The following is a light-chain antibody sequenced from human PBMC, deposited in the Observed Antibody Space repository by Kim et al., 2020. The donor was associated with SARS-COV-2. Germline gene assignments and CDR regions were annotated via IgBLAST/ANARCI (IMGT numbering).Light chain of an antibody. V-gene: IGLV6-57*02. CDR2: EDN. CDR1: SGRVARNY. J-gene: IGLJ3*02. Sequence: TVTNSYTGSSGRVARNYVQWYQQRPGSAPPTVIYEDNQRPSGVPDRFSGSIDSSSNSASLTISGLKTEDEADYYCQSYDSSNPWVFGGGTQLTVL. CDR3: QSYDSSNPWV.